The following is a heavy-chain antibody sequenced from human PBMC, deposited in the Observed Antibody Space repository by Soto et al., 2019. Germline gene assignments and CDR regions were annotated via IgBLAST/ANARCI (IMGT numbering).Heavy chain of an antibody. V-gene: IGHV1-18*01. J-gene: IGHJ6*03. CDR3: ARAYPYYDILAEPGSQSTQQNMDV. CDR1: GYTFTSYG. CDR2: ISAYNGNT. Sequence: ASVKVSCKASGYTFTSYGISWVRQAPGQGLEWMGWISAYNGNTNYAQKLQGRVTMTTDTSTSTAYMELRSLRSDDTAVYYCARAYPYYDILAEPGSQSTQQNMDVWGKGTTVTVSS. D-gene: IGHD3-9*01.